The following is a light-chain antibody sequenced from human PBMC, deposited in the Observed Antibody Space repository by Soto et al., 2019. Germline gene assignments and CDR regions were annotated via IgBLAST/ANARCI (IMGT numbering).Light chain of an antibody. Sequence: DVQLTQSPSSLSAFVGDRVTITCRASQSIAPYLGLFQQKPGKAPKLLIYATSTLQSGVPSRFSGSGSGTYVTLTINSLHPEDDGTDYCQKYNSAPLTFGGGNKVE. CDR3: QKYNSAPLT. CDR1: QSIAPY. V-gene: IGKV1-27*01. J-gene: IGKJ4*01. CDR2: ATS.